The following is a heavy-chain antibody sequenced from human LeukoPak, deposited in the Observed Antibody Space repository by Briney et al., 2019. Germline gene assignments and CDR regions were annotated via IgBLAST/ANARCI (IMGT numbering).Heavy chain of an antibody. V-gene: IGHV1-18*01. J-gene: IGHJ6*02. D-gene: IGHD3-22*01. CDR2: INAYNGNT. CDR1: GYTFTSYG. Sequence: ASVKVSCKASGYTFTSYGISWVRQAPGQGLEWMGWINAYNGNTNYAQKLQGRVTMTTDTSTSTAYMELRSLRSDDTAVYYCAREAYYDSSGTSGYYYGMDVWGQGTTVTVSS. CDR3: AREAYYDSSGTSGYYYGMDV.